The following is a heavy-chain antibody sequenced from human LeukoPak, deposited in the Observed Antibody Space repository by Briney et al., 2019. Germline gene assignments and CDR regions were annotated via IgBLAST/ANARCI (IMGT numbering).Heavy chain of an antibody. CDR2: IYYSGST. J-gene: IGHJ6*02. V-gene: IGHV4-39*07. CDR1: GGSISSSSYY. CDR3: ARGVGSSGWYYYYGMDV. Sequence: PSETLSLTCTVSGGSISSSSYYWGWIRQPPGKGLEWIGSIYYSGSTYYNPSLKSRVTISVDTSKNQFSLKLSSVTAADTAVYYCARGVGSSGWYYYYGMDVWGQGTTVTVSS. D-gene: IGHD6-19*01.